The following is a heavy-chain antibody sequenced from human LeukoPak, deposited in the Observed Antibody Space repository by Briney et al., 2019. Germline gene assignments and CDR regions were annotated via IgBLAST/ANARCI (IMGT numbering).Heavy chain of an antibody. CDR3: ARGDCSSPSCYLSDWFDP. J-gene: IGHJ5*02. Sequence: SETLSLTCSVSGGSISSYYWSWIRQPPGKGLEWIGHIYYIGSTNYNPSLKSRVTISVDTSKNQFSLKLSSVTAADTAVYYCARGDCSSPSCYLSDWFDPWGQGTLVTVSS. V-gene: IGHV4-59*01. D-gene: IGHD2-2*01. CDR2: IYYIGST. CDR1: GGSISSYY.